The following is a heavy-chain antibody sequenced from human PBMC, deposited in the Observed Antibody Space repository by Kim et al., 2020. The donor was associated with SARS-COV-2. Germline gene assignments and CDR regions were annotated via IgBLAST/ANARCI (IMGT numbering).Heavy chain of an antibody. CDR1: GYSLTTYS. CDR3: ARDGGGDGYSGWFDP. Sequence: ASVKVSCKASGYSLTTYSMNWVRQAPGQGLEWMGCFNSNTGSPSYAQGFTGRFVFSLDTSVSTAYLQISSLKAEDTAVYYCARDGGGDGYSGWFDPWGQG. V-gene: IGHV7-4-1*02. CDR2: FNSNTGSP. J-gene: IGHJ5*02. D-gene: IGHD5-18*01.